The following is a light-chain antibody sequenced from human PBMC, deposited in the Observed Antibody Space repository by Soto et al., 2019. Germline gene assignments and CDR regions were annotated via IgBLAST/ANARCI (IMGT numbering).Light chain of an antibody. V-gene: IGKV3-15*01. CDR1: QSVSSN. CDR2: DAS. Sequence: IVMTQSPATLSVSPGERATLSCRASQSVSSNLAWYQQTHGQAPRLLMFDASTRATGIPARFSGSGSGTEFTLTISSMPSADSAIYYCQQYHNWPRTLGQGTKVDIK. J-gene: IGKJ1*01. CDR3: QQYHNWPRT.